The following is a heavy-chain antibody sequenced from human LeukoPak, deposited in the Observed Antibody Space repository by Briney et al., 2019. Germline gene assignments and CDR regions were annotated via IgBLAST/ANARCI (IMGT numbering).Heavy chain of an antibody. D-gene: IGHD1-26*01. CDR3: ARGPPSGSSVDY. V-gene: IGHV3-30-3*01. CDR1: GFTFSSYA. J-gene: IGHJ4*02. CDR2: ISYDGSNK. Sequence: GGSLRLSCAASGFTFSSYAMHWVRQAPGKGLEWVAVISYDGSNKYYADSVKGRFTISRDNSKNTLYLQMNSLRAEDTAVYYCARGPPSGSSVDYWGQGTLVTVSS.